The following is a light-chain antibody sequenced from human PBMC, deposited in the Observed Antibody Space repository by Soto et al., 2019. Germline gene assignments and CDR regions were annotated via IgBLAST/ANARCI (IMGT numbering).Light chain of an antibody. CDR1: QSVSID. CDR2: DAS. CDR3: QQYNNWPPIT. Sequence: EIVLTQSPATLSLSPGERVTLSCRASQSVSIDLAWYQQKPGQAPRLLIYDASNRATGIPARFSGGGSGTDFTLTISSPEPEDFAVYYCQQYNNWPPITFGQGTRLEIK. J-gene: IGKJ5*01. V-gene: IGKV3-11*01.